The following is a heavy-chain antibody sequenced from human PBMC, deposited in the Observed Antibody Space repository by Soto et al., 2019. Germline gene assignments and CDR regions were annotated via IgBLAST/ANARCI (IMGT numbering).Heavy chain of an antibody. V-gene: IGHV1-69*13. D-gene: IGHD3-22*01. Sequence: SVKGSCKASGGTFSKNTISWVRQAPGQGLEWMGGIIPVFGRPNYAQKFQGRVTITADEYTRTAYMELSRLKTDDTAVYYCARKFDYDTSGYYYAYWGQGTQVTVSS. J-gene: IGHJ4*02. CDR1: GGTFSKNT. CDR3: ARKFDYDTSGYYYAY. CDR2: IIPVFGRP.